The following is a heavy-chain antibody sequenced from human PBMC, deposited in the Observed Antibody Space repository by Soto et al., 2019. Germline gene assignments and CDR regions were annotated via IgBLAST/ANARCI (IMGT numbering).Heavy chain of an antibody. J-gene: IGHJ4*02. V-gene: IGHV1-24*01. D-gene: IGHD2-8*01. CDR2: FDPEDGET. CDR1: GYTLTELS. Sequence: ASVKVSCKVSGYTLTELSMHWVRQAPGKGLEWMGGFDPEDGETIYAQKFQGRVTMTEDTSTDTAYMELSSLRSEDTAVYYCRVVLMVYAYYFDYWGQGTLVTVSS. CDR3: RVVLMVYAYYFDY.